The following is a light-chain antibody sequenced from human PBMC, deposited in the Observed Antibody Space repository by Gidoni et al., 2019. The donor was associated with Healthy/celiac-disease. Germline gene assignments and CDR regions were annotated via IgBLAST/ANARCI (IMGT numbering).Light chain of an antibody. CDR3: QQYDNLPYT. CDR2: DAS. CDR1: QEISNY. V-gene: IGKV1-33*01. J-gene: IGKJ2*01. Sequence: IQMTHSPSSLSASVGDRVTITCQASQEISNYLNWYQQKPGKAPKLLIYDASNLETGVPSRFSGSGSGTDFTFTISSLQPEDIATYYCQQYDNLPYTFGQGTKLEIK.